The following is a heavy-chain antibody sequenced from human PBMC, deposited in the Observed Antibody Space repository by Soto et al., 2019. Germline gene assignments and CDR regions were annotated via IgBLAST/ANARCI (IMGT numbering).Heavy chain of an antibody. J-gene: IGHJ2*01. V-gene: IGHV4-34*01. CDR2: INHSGST. D-gene: IGHD1-26*01. Sequence: QVQLQQWGAGLLKPSETLSLTCAVYGGSFSGYYWRWIRQPPGKGLEWIGEINHSGSTNYNPSRKSRVTISVDTSKNQFSLKLSSVTAADTAVYYCARAVGVNLNWYFDLWGRGTLVTVSS. CDR1: GGSFSGYY. CDR3: ARAVGVNLNWYFDL.